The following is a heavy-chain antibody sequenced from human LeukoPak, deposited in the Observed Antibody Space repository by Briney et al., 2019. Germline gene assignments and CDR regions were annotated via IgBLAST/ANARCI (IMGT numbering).Heavy chain of an antibody. Sequence: SETLSLTCGVSGDSIRSDYWFSWGRQPPGKGLEWIGEIHHSGNTNYKTSLKSRVTISVDKSKNQFSLKLSSVTAADTAVYYCARPGSSGWYRLRSNWYFDLWGRGTLVTVSS. V-gene: IGHV4-4*02. CDR2: IHHSGNT. J-gene: IGHJ2*01. CDR3: ARPGSSGWYRLRSNWYFDL. D-gene: IGHD6-19*01. CDR1: GDSIRSDYW.